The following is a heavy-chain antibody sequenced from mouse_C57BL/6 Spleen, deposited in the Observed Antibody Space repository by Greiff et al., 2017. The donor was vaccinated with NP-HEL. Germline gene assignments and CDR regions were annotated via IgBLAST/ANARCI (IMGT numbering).Heavy chain of an antibody. J-gene: IGHJ3*01. V-gene: IGHV1-52*01. CDR2: IDPSDSET. CDR3: ARGGDRRGFAY. Sequence: VQLQQPGAELVRPGSSVKLSCKASGYTFTSYWMHWVKQRPIQGLEWIGNIDPSDSETHYNQKFKDKATLTVDKSSSTAYIQLSSLTSEDSAVYYCARGGDRRGFAYWGQGTLVTVSA. D-gene: IGHD3-3*01. CDR1: GYTFTSYW.